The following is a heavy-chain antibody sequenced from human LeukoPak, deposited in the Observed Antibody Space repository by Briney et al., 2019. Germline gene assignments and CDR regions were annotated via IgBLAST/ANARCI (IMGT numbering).Heavy chain of an antibody. Sequence: GGSLRLSCAASGFTFSSYAMSWVRQAPGKGLEWVSAISGSGGSTYYADSVKGRFTISRDNSKNTLYLQMNSLRAEDTAVYYCTKGTDYGGNSYDYWGQGTLVTVSS. CDR2: ISGSGGST. J-gene: IGHJ4*02. CDR1: GFTFSSYA. V-gene: IGHV3-23*01. D-gene: IGHD4-23*01. CDR3: TKGTDYGGNSYDY.